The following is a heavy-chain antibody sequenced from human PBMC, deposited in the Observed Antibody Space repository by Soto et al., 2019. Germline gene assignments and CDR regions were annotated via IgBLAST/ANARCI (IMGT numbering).Heavy chain of an antibody. D-gene: IGHD6-13*01. CDR1: GGTFSSYA. CDR3: ASERAAAGPYYYYGMDV. V-gene: IGHV1-69*12. J-gene: IGHJ6*02. CDR2: IIPSFGTA. Sequence: QVQLVQSGAEVKKPGSSVKVSCKASGGTFSSYAISWVRQAPGQGLEWMGGIIPSFGTANYAQKFQGRVTITADESTSTAYMELSSLRSEDTAVYYCASERAAAGPYYYYGMDVWGQGTTVTVSS.